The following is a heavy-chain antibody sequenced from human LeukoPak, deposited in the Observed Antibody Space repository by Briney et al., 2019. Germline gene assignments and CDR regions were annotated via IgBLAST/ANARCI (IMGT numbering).Heavy chain of an antibody. J-gene: IGHJ6*03. D-gene: IGHD3-10*01. Sequence: GGSLRLSCAASGFTFDDYGMSLVRQAPGKGLEWVSGINWNGGSTGYADSVKGRFTISRDNAKNSLYLQMNSLRAEDTALYYCARVRYGSGSYYNYYYYMDVWGKGTTVTVSS. CDR1: GFTFDDYG. CDR2: INWNGGST. V-gene: IGHV3-20*04. CDR3: ARVRYGSGSYYNYYYYMDV.